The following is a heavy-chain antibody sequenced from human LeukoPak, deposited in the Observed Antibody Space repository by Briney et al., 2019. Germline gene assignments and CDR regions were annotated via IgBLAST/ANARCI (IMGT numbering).Heavy chain of an antibody. D-gene: IGHD2-2*01. J-gene: IGHJ4*02. Sequence: ASVKVSCKASGYIFTKYVVHWVRQAPGQRPEWMGWIKAGNGDTKYSQNFQDRLTITRDTSASTVYMELSSLRSDDTAVYYCARPQGYCSSTSCSNLFDYWGQGTLVTVSS. CDR1: GYIFTKYV. CDR2: IKAGNGDT. V-gene: IGHV1-3*01. CDR3: ARPQGYCSSTSCSNLFDY.